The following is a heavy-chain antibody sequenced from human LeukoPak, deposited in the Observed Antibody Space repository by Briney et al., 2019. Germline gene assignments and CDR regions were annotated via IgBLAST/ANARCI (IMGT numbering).Heavy chain of an antibody. V-gene: IGHV1-2*02. CDR1: GYTFTGYY. D-gene: IGHD5-12*01. Sequence: GASVKVSCKASGYTFTGYYMHWVRQAPGQGLEWMGWINPNSGGTNYAQKFQGRVTMTRDTSISTAYMELGRLRSDDTAVYYCARDRSSGYDDAFDIWGQGTMVTVSS. CDR3: ARDRSSGYDDAFDI. J-gene: IGHJ3*02. CDR2: INPNSGGT.